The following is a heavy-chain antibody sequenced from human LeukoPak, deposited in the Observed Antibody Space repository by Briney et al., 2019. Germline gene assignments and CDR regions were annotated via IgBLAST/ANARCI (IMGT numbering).Heavy chain of an antibody. CDR1: GFTFNNYW. CDR2: IKPGGNEK. CDR3: ASSGSYRFDY. D-gene: IGHD1-26*01. Sequence: GGSLRLSCAASGFTFNNYWMTWVRQGPGKGLEWVANIKPGGNEKYYVDSVKGRFTISRDNVKNSLYLQMNSLRDEDTAVYYCASSGSYRFDYWGQGTLVTVSS. J-gene: IGHJ4*02. V-gene: IGHV3-7*01.